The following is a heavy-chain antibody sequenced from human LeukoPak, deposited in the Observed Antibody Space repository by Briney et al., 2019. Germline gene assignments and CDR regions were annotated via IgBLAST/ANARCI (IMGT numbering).Heavy chain of an antibody. V-gene: IGHV1-18*01. CDR2: FSGDKGNT. Sequence: ASVTVSCKGLGYTFTNYGITWVRQAPGQGLEWLGWFSGDKGNTNYAQKVQGRVTMTTDTSTSTAYMELRSLRPEDTAVYLCARGDWEPFWYWGQGTLVTASS. CDR3: ARGDWEPFWY. J-gene: IGHJ4*02. D-gene: IGHD1-26*01. CDR1: GYTFTNYG.